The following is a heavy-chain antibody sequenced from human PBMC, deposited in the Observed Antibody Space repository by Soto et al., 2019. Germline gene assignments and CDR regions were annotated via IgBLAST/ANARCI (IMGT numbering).Heavy chain of an antibody. CDR3: ATRSGGGGAFDF. Sequence: GGSLRLSCAASGFTFNTYEMNWVRRAPGKGLEWVSYISSSGSTTYYADSVKGRFTISRDNAKNSLYLQMNSLRAEDTAIYYCATRSGGGGAFDFWGQGTMVTVSS. D-gene: IGHD3-10*01. J-gene: IGHJ3*01. CDR1: GFTFNTYE. CDR2: ISSSGSTT. V-gene: IGHV3-48*03.